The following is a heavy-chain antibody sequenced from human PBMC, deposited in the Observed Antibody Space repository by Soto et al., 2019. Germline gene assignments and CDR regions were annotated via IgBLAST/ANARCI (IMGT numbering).Heavy chain of an antibody. Sequence: GASVKVSCKASGYTFFDYYMDWVRQAPGQGLEWMGWINPDTDDTHYAQKFQGRLIMTRDTSINTVYMELSRLTSDDTAVYYCARDYFDRSGLYGMDLWGQGTTVTVSS. CDR3: ARDYFDRSGLYGMDL. V-gene: IGHV1-2*02. J-gene: IGHJ6*02. D-gene: IGHD3-22*01. CDR1: GYTFFDYY. CDR2: INPDTDDT.